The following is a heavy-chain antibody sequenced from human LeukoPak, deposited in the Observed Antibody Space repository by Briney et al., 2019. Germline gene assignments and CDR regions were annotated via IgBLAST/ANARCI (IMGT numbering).Heavy chain of an antibody. CDR3: AKGVNGHDYYYYGTDV. V-gene: IGHV3-23*01. D-gene: IGHD2-8*01. CDR1: GSTFSSYA. Sequence: GGSLRLSCAASGSTFSSYAMSWVRQAPGKGLEWVSAISGSGGSTYYADSVKGRFTISRDNSKNTLYLQMNSLRAEDTAVYYCAKGVNGHDYYYYGTDVWGQGTTVTVSS. J-gene: IGHJ6*02. CDR2: ISGSGGST.